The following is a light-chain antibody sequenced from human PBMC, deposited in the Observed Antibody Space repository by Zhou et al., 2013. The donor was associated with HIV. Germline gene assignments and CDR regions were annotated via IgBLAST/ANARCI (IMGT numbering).Light chain of an antibody. CDR3: QQYKSYSLVT. V-gene: IGKV1-5*03. CDR1: QSISNW. CDR2: KAS. J-gene: IGKJ4*01. Sequence: DIQMTQSPSTLSASMGDTVTITCRASQSISNWLAWYQQKPGEAPKLLISKASTLESGVPSRFSGSGSGTEFTLTINSLRPDDFGTFYCQQYKSYSLVTFGGGTKVEIK.